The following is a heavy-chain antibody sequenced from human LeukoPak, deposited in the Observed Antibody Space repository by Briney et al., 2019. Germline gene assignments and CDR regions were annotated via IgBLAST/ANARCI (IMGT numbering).Heavy chain of an antibody. J-gene: IGHJ4*02. CDR3: AKGSGWHAY. D-gene: IGHD6-19*01. CDR2: IHQSGST. Sequence: SETLSLTCTVSGASMSTDYWSWIRQPPGQGLEWIGYIHQSGSTNYKPSLRSRVTILIDTSKNQFSLKVNSVTAADTAVYYCAKGSGWHAYWGQGTLVTVSS. CDR1: GASMSTDY. V-gene: IGHV4-59*01.